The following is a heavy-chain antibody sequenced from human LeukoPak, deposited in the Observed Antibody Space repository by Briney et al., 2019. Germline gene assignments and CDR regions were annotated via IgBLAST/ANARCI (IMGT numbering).Heavy chain of an antibody. D-gene: IGHD4-17*01. V-gene: IGHV4-34*01. J-gene: IGHJ4*02. CDR1: GGFFSNYF. CDR2: ISLSGTI. Sequence: PSETLSLTCTVSGGFFSNYFWTWIRQPPGKGLEWIGEISLSGTIKYNPSLKSRVTISVDTSKNQFSLKLSTVTAADTAVYYCALSTTTVTTRTLDYWGQGALVIVSS. CDR3: ALSTTTVTTRTLDY.